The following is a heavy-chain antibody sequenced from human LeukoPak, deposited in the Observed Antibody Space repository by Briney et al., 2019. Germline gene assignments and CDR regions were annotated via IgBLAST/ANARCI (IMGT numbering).Heavy chain of an antibody. D-gene: IGHD5-18*01. Sequence: PGGSLRLSCAASGFTFSSYGMHWVRQAPGKGLEWVAVIWYDGGNKYYADSVKGRFTISRDNSKNTLYLQMNSLRAEDTAVYYCARWGDYVDTAMGSSVYYYGMDVWGQGTTVTVSS. J-gene: IGHJ6*02. V-gene: IGHV3-33*01. CDR3: ARWGDYVDTAMGSSVYYYGMDV. CDR1: GFTFSSYG. CDR2: IWYDGGNK.